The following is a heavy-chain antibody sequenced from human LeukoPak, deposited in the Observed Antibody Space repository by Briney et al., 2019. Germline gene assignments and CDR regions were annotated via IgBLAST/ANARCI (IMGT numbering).Heavy chain of an antibody. CDR1: GFTFSRYA. D-gene: IGHD6-13*01. CDR3: AKRGTTWSLDY. CDR2: LSGSSVST. J-gene: IGHJ4*02. V-gene: IGHV3-23*01. Sequence: GGSLRLSCAASGFTFSRYAIIWVRQGPGKGRECVSALSGSSVSTYYADSVKGRFTISRDNSKNTLYLQMNSLRAEDTAVYYCAKRGTTWSLDYWGQGTLVTVSS.